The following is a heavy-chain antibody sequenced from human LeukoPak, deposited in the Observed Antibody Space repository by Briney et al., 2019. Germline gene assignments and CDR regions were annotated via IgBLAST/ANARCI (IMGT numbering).Heavy chain of an antibody. CDR2: IRYDGSNK. CDR1: GFTFSSYG. V-gene: IGHV3-30*02. CDR3: AKDWGYSGYDENDAFDI. J-gene: IGHJ3*02. D-gene: IGHD5-12*01. Sequence: PGGSLRLSCAASGFTFSSYGMHWVRQAPGKGLEWVAFIRYDGSNKYYADSVKGRFTISRDNSKNTLYLQMNSLRAEDTAVYYCAKDWGYSGYDENDAFDIWGQGTKVTVSS.